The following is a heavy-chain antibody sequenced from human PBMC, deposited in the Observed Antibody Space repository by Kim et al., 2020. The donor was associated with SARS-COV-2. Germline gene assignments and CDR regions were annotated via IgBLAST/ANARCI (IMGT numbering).Heavy chain of an antibody. Sequence: GGSLRLSCAASGFTFSSYAMHWVRQAPGKGLEWVAVISYDGSNKYYADSVKGRFTISRDNSKNTLYLQMNSLRAEDTAVYYCARVPYYYDSSGYLGYWGQGTLVTVSS. D-gene: IGHD3-22*01. CDR3: ARVPYYYDSSGYLGY. CDR1: GFTFSSYA. V-gene: IGHV3-30-3*01. CDR2: ISYDGSNK. J-gene: IGHJ4*02.